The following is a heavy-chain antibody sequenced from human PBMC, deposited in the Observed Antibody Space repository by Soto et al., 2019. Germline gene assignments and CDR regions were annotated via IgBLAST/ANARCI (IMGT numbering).Heavy chain of an antibody. CDR1: GFTFTTHG. V-gene: IGHV1-18*01. D-gene: IGHD1-26*01. CDR2: SSALNVYT. J-gene: IGHJ4*02. CDR3: ASATSLAIGLRN. Sequence: QVQVVQSGNEVKKPGASVKVSCKASGFTFTTHGFTWVRQAPGQGLEWMGWSSALNVYTNYAQNFQGRLTITTDPSTSTAYMELRSLRSEDTAVYYCASATSLAIGLRNLGQGTLVTVSS.